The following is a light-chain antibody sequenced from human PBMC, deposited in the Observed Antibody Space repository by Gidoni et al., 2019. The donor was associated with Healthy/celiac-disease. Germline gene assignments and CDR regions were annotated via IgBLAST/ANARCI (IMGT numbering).Light chain of an antibody. Sequence: EIVLTQSPATLSLSPGERATLSCRASQSVSSYLAWYQQKPGQAPRLLIYDASNRATGIPARFSGSGSGTDFTLTISSLEPEDFAVYYCQQRSNWPHVTFGQXTKVENK. V-gene: IGKV3-11*01. J-gene: IGKJ1*01. CDR1: QSVSSY. CDR3: QQRSNWPHVT. CDR2: DAS.